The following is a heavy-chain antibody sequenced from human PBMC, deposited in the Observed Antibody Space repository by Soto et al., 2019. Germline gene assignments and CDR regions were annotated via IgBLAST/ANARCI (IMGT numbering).Heavy chain of an antibody. CDR3: ARQKTGRIAVAHTFIDY. CDR2: IYNSGST. Sequence: SETLSLTCSVSGGSISTYYWSWIRQPPGKGLEWIGYIYNSGSTNYNPSLKSRVTISVDTSKNQFSLRLSSVTAADTAVYYCARQKTGRIAVAHTFIDYWGQGTLVTVSS. D-gene: IGHD6-19*01. CDR1: GGSISTYY. J-gene: IGHJ4*02. V-gene: IGHV4-59*08.